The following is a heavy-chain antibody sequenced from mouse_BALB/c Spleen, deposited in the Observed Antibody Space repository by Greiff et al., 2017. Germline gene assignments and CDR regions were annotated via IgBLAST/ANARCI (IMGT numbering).Heavy chain of an antibody. J-gene: IGHJ3*01. CDR1: GYSITSDYA. V-gene: IGHV3-2*02. D-gene: IGHD1-2*01. CDR2: ISYSGST. Sequence: EVQGVESGPGLVKPSQSLSLTCTVTGYSITSDYAWNWIRQFPGNKLEWMGYISYSGSTSYNPSLKSRISITRDTSKNQFFLQLNSVTTEDTATYYCASSGHYYGYFAYWGQGTLVTVSA. CDR3: ASSGHYYGYFAY.